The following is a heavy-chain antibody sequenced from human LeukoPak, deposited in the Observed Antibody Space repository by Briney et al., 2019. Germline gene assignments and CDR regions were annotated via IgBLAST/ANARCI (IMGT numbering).Heavy chain of an antibody. CDR3: ARLCNRWFDP. Sequence: GESLKISCKGSGYSFTTYWIGWVRQMPGKGLEWMGIIYPGDSDARYSPSFQGQVTISADKSISTAYLQWSSLKASDSAIYYCARLCNRWFDPWGQGTLLTVSS. J-gene: IGHJ5*02. V-gene: IGHV5-51*01. CDR2: IYPGDSDA. D-gene: IGHD2/OR15-2a*01. CDR1: GYSFTTYW.